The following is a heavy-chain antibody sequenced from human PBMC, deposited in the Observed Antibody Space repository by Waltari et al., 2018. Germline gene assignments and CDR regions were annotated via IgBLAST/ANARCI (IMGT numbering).Heavy chain of an antibody. Sequence: QVQLQQWGAGLLKPSETLSLTCAVYGGSFSGYYWSWIRQPPGKGLEWIGEINHSGSTNYNPSLKSRVTISVDTSKNQFSLKLSSVTAADTAVYYCARVGLGQQPTYGMDVWGQGTTVTVSS. D-gene: IGHD6-13*01. J-gene: IGHJ6*02. V-gene: IGHV4-34*01. CDR2: INHSGST. CDR3: ARVGLGQQPTYGMDV. CDR1: GGSFSGYY.